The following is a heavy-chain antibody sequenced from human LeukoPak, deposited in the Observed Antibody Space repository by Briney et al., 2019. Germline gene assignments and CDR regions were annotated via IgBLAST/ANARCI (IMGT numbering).Heavy chain of an antibody. CDR3: ARHCSSTSCPSGDDAFDI. D-gene: IGHD2-2*01. CDR1: GYTFTSYD. J-gene: IGHJ3*02. CDR2: MNPNSGNT. V-gene: IGHV1-8*01. Sequence: ASVKVSCKASGYTFTSYDINWVRQATGQGLEWMGWMNPNSGNTGYAQKFQGRVTMTRNTSISTAYMELSSLRSEDTAVYYCARHCSSTSCPSGDDAFDIWGQGTMVTVSS.